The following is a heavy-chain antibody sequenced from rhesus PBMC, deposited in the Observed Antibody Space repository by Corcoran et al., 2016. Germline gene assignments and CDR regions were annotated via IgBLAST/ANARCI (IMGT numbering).Heavy chain of an antibody. V-gene: IGHV4-65*02. Sequence: QVQLQESGPGLVKPSETLSLTCAVSGDSISSSNWWSWIRQPPGKGLEWIGNLGGGSVRTSTNPPPKSLINMSKDTSENQFCLKVISVTAAVTAVYFWAGRPHGGSYYSSCEYWGQGVLVTVSS. D-gene: IGHD3-16*01. CDR3: AGRPHGGSYYSSCEY. CDR1: GDSISSSNW. CDR2: LGGGSVRT. J-gene: IGHJ4*01.